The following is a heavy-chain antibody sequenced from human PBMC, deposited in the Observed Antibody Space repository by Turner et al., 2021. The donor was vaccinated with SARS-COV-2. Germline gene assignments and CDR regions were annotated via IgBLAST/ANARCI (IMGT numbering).Heavy chain of an antibody. CDR2: IYSGGST. D-gene: IGHD3-22*01. J-gene: IGHJ5*02. V-gene: IGHV3-53*01. CDR1: GFTVSSNY. Sequence: EVQLVGSGGSLIQPGGSLRLSCAASGFTVSSNYMSWVRQAPGKGLEWVSVIYSGGSTFYADSLKGRFTISRDNSKNTLYLQMNSLRAEDTAVYYCARGTYYYDSSVYSGTNWFDPWGQGTLVTVSS. CDR3: ARGTYYYDSSVYSGTNWFDP.